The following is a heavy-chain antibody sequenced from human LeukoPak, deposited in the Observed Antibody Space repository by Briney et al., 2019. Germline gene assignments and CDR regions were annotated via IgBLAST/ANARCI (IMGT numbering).Heavy chain of an antibody. V-gene: IGHV1-8*01. D-gene: IGHD3-10*01. CDR2: MNPNSGNT. CDR1: GYTFTSYD. CDR3: ARSYGRLNAFDI. J-gene: IGHJ3*02. Sequence: ASVKVSCKASGYTFTSYDINWVRQATGQGLEWMGWMNPNSGNTGYAQKFQGRVTMTRDMSTSTVYMELSSLRSEDTAVYYCARSYGRLNAFDIWGQGTMVTVSS.